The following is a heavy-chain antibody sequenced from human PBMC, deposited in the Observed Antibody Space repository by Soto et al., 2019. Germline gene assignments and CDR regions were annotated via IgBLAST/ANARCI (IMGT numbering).Heavy chain of an antibody. D-gene: IGHD1-1*01. CDR2: IKSDSSGI. CDR3: ARDSNWSSDY. J-gene: IGHJ4*02. CDR1: VFTFSGYN. Sequence: EVQLVESGGGLVQPGGSLRLSCAASVFTFSGYNMNWIRQAPGKGLEWVSCIKSDSSGIWYADSVKGRFTMSRDNAKNSLHLQMNSLRDEDTAVYFCARDSNWSSDYWGQGTLVAVSS. V-gene: IGHV3-48*02.